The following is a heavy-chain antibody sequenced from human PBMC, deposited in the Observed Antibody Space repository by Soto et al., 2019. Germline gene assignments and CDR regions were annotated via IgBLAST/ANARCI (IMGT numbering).Heavy chain of an antibody. J-gene: IGHJ4*02. V-gene: IGHV3-48*02. CDR2: ISSSSSTI. D-gene: IGHD1-1*01. CDR3: VRGDNWSDEASDY. Sequence: GGSLRLSCAASGFTFSSYSMNWVRQAPGKGLEWVSYISSSSSTIYYADSVKGRFTISRDNAKNSLYLQMNSLRDEDTAVYYCVRGDNWSDEASDYWGQGTLVTVSS. CDR1: GFTFSSYS.